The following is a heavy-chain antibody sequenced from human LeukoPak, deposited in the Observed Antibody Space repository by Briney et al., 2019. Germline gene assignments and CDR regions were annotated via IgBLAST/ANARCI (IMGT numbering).Heavy chain of an antibody. CDR3: ARGIVDTAMAGAFDI. CDR2: ISYDGSNK. V-gene: IGHV3-30-3*01. D-gene: IGHD5-18*01. Sequence: PGGSLRLSCAASGFTFSSYAMHWVRRAPGKGLEWVAVISYDGSNKYYADSVKGRFTISRDNSKNTPYLQMNSLRAEDTAAYYCARGIVDTAMAGAFDIWGQGTMVTVSS. CDR1: GFTFSSYA. J-gene: IGHJ3*02.